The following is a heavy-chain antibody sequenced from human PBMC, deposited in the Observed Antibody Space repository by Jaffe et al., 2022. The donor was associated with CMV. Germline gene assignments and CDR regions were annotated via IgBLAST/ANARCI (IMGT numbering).Heavy chain of an antibody. V-gene: IGHV4-39*01. CDR3: ARQFRPVAAKGWFDP. J-gene: IGHJ5*02. CDR1: GDSISRYYF. CDR2: DYFGGTT. Sequence: QLQLQESGPRLVKPSETLSLICNVSGDSISRYYFWAWIRQSPGKGLEWIASDYFGGTTYYNPSLKSRVTISVDPSKNQFSLKLTSVTAADTAIYYCARQFRPVAAKGWFDPWGQGILVTVS. D-gene: IGHD6-19*01.